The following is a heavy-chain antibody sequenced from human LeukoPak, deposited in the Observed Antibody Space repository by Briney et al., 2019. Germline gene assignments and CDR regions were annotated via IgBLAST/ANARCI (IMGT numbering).Heavy chain of an antibody. J-gene: IGHJ4*02. CDR2: INHSGST. D-gene: IGHD5-12*01. CDR3: ARHSGYDYVLGY. V-gene: IGHV4-34*01. Sequence: SETLSLTCAVYGVSFSGYYWSWIRQPPGKGLEWIGEINHSGSTNYNPSLKSRVTISVDTSKNQFSLKLSSVTAADTAVYYCARHSGYDYVLGYWGQGTLVTVSS. CDR1: GVSFSGYY.